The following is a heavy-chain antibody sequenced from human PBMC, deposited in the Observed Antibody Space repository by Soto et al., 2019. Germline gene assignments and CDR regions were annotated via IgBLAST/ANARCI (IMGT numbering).Heavy chain of an antibody. V-gene: IGHV5-51*01. CDR2: IWPSDSDT. CDR3: SGYYPFDY. D-gene: IGHD3-22*01. Sequence: GESLKISCKGSGYSFISSWIGWLRQTPGKGLEWMGIIWPSDSDTRYNPSFQGQVTISTDKSISTAADTAVYYCARPRYSFGTSGYYPFDYWGQGTLVTSPQ. CDR1: GYSFISSW. J-gene: IGHJ4*02.